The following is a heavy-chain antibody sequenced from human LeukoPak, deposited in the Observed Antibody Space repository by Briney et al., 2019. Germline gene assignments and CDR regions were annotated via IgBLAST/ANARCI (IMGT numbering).Heavy chain of an antibody. CDR1: GGSIRSHY. D-gene: IGHD3-10*01. CDR3: ARDLGAYYYGSGDAFDI. Sequence: SETLSLTCTVSGGSIRSHYWSWIRQPPGKGLNWIENIYYSGSTNYNPSLKSRVTISVDTSKTQFNLKLSSVTAADTAVYYCARDLGAYYYGSGDAFDIWGQGTMVTVSS. V-gene: IGHV4-59*11. J-gene: IGHJ3*02. CDR2: IYYSGST.